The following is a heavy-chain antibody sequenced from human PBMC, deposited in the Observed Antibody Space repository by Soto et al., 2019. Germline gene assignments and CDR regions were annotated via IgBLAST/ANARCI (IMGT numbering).Heavy chain of an antibody. CDR1: GGSISSSSYY. CDR2: IYYSGST. V-gene: IGHV4-39*01. J-gene: IGHJ4*02. D-gene: IGHD2-15*01. CDR3: ARYCSGGSCYSWDLIDY. Sequence: QLQESGPGLVKPSETLSLTCTVSGGSISSSSYYWGWIRQPPGKGLEWIGSIYYSGSTYYNPSLKSRVTISVDTSKNQFSLKLSSVTAADTAVYYCARYCSGGSCYSWDLIDYWGQGTLVTVSS.